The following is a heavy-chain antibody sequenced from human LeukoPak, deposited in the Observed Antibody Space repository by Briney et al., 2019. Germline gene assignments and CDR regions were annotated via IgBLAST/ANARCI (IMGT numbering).Heavy chain of an antibody. CDR3: ARTTEAHSWRTRYYDYYMDV. CDR2: IYYSGST. D-gene: IGHD6-13*01. V-gene: IGHV4-59*01. J-gene: IGHJ6*03. Sequence: SETLSLTCTVSGGSISRYYWSWIRQPPGKGLEWIGYIYYSGSTNYNPSLKSRVTISVDTSKNQFSLKLSSVTAADTAVYYCARTTEAHSWRTRYYDYYMDVWGKGTTVTVSS. CDR1: GGSISRYY.